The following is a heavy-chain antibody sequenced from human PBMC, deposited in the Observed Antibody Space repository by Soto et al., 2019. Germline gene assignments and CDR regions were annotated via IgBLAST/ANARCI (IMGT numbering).Heavy chain of an antibody. CDR1: GGSISSSSYY. V-gene: IGHV4-39*01. CDR2: IYYSGST. D-gene: IGHD3-9*01. CDR3: ERQEYDILTGYYHFDY. J-gene: IGHJ4*02. Sequence: QLQLQESGPGLVKPSETLSLTCTVSGGSISSSSYYWGWIRQPPGKGLEWIGSIYYSGSTYYNPSLKSRVTISVDTSKNQLSLKLSSVNAADTTVYYCERQEYDILTGYYHFDYWGQGTLVTVSS.